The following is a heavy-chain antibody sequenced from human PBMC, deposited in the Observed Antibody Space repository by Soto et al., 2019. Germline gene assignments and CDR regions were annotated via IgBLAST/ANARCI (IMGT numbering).Heavy chain of an antibody. CDR2: INPNSGGT. CDR1: GYTFTGYY. J-gene: IGHJ6*02. D-gene: IGHD3-10*01. Sequence: ASVKVSCKASGYTFTGYYMHWVRQAPGQGLEWMGWINPNSGGTNYAQKFQGWVTMTRDTSISTAYMELSRLRSDDTAVYYCAREEVGVRGVIIDYYYYYGMDVWGQGTTVTVSS. CDR3: AREEVGVRGVIIDYYYYYGMDV. V-gene: IGHV1-2*04.